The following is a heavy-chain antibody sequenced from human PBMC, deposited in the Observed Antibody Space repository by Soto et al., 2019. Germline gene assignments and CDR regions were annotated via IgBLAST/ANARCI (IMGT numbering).Heavy chain of an antibody. V-gene: IGHV3-23*01. CDR3: AKAVGSHYDSSGYYGYFDC. CDR2: ISGSGGST. Sequence: PGGSLRLSCAASGFTFSSYAMSWVRQAPGKGLEWVSAISGSGGSTYYADSVKGRFTISRDNSKNTLYLQMNSLRAEDTAVYYCAKAVGSHYDSSGYYGYFDCWGQGTLVTVSS. J-gene: IGHJ4*02. CDR1: GFTFSSYA. D-gene: IGHD3-22*01.